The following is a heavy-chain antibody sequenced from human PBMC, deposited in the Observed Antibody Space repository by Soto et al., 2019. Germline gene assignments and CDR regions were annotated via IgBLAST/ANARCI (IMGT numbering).Heavy chain of an antibody. Sequence: EVQLVESGGGFVQPGRSLRLSCAASGFTFDDYAMHWVRQAPGKGLEWVSGISWNSGSIGYADSVEGRFTISRDNAKNSLYLQMNSLRAEDTALYYCAKDKSYYTEAFDIWGQGTMVTVSS. CDR1: GFTFDDYA. D-gene: IGHD1-26*01. CDR3: AKDKSYYTEAFDI. J-gene: IGHJ3*02. V-gene: IGHV3-9*01. CDR2: ISWNSGSI.